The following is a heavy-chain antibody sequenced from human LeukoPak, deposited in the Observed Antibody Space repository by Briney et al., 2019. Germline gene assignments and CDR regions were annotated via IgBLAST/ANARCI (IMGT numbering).Heavy chain of an antibody. D-gene: IGHD2/OR15-2a*01. CDR3: ARYYRPAYYFDY. CDR1: GGSFSGYY. J-gene: IGHJ4*02. Sequence: SETLSLTCAVYGGSFSGYYWSWIRQPPGKGLEWIGEINHSGSTNYNPSLKSRVTISVDTSKNQFSLKLSSVTAADTAVYSCARYYRPAYYFDYWGQGTLVTVSS. V-gene: IGHV4-34*01. CDR2: INHSGST.